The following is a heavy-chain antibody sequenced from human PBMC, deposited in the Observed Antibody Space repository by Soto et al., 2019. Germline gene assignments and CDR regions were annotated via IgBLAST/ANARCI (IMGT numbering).Heavy chain of an antibody. V-gene: IGHV4-39*01. CDR3: ASPKIAFYNWFDP. CDR1: GGSISSSSYY. D-gene: IGHD3-3*02. J-gene: IGHJ5*02. Sequence: QLQLQESGPGLVRPSETLSLTCTVSGGSISSSSYYWGWIRQPPGKGLEWIGSIYYSGSTYYNPSLKSRDTISVDTSKNQFSLKLSSVTAADTAVYYCASPKIAFYNWFDPWGQGTLVTVSS. CDR2: IYYSGST.